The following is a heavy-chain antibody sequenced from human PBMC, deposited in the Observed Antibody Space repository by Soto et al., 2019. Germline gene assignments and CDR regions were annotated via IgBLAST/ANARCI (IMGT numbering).Heavy chain of an antibody. J-gene: IGHJ6*02. CDR2: IYTSGST. Sequence: SDTLSLTCTVSGVSISSYYWSWIRQPAGKGLEWIGRIYTSGSTSYNPSLKSRVTMSVDTSKNQFSLKLSSVTPADTAVYFCARGPRYSAIDVWGQGTTVTVSS. V-gene: IGHV4-4*07. CDR1: GVSISSYY. CDR3: ARGPRYSAIDV.